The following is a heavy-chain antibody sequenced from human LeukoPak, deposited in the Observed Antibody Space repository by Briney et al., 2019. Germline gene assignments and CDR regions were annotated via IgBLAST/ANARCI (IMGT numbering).Heavy chain of an antibody. CDR1: GYSFTGFW. CDR2: TYPYDSET. Sequence: GQSLKISCKASGYSFTGFWIGWVRQMPGKGLEWMGITYPYDSETRYSPSFQGQVTISADKSISTAYLQWSSLKASDTAMYYCARHIGYSAWNPDYWGQGTLFTVSS. D-gene: IGHD5-18*01. J-gene: IGHJ4*02. CDR3: ARHIGYSAWNPDY. V-gene: IGHV5-51*01.